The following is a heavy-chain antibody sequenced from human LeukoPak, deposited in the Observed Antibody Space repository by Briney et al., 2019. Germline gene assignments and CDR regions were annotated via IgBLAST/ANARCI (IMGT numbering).Heavy chain of an antibody. D-gene: IGHD6-19*01. V-gene: IGHV3-23*01. Sequence: PGGSLRLSCAASGFTFSSYAMSWVRQAPGKGLEWVSAISGSGGSTYYADSVKGRVTISRDNSKNTLYLQMNSLRAEDTAVYYCAKVIAVAGLLGMGDAFDIWGQGTMVTVSS. CDR2: ISGSGGST. CDR3: AKVIAVAGLLGMGDAFDI. J-gene: IGHJ3*02. CDR1: GFTFSSYA.